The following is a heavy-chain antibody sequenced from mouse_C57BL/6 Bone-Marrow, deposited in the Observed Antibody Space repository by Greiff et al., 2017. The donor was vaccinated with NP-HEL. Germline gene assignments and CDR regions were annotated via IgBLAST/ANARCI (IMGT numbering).Heavy chain of an antibody. V-gene: IGHV6-3*01. Sequence: EVKLMESGGGLVQPGGSMKLSCVASGFTFSNYWMNWVRQSPEKGLEWVAQIRLKSDNYATHYAESVKGRFTISRDDSKSSVYLQMNNLRAEDTGSYYCTEAYYTYFDYWGQGTTLTVSS. J-gene: IGHJ2*01. CDR2: IRLKSDNYAT. D-gene: IGHD2-12*01. CDR1: GFTFSNYW. CDR3: TEAYYTYFDY.